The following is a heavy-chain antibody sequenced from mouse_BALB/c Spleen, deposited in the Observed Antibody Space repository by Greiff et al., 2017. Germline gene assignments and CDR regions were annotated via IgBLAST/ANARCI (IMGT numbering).Heavy chain of an antibody. CDR1: GYTFTNYW. CDR2: IYPGGGYT. V-gene: IGHV1-63*02. D-gene: IGHD1-1*01. CDR3: ARGYGSSYGYFDV. J-gene: IGHJ1*01. Sequence: VQLQQSGAELVRPGTSVKISCKASGYTFTNYWLGWVKQRPGHGLEWIGDIYPGGGYTNYNEKFKGKATLTADTTSSTAYMQLSSLTSEDSAVYFCARGYGSSYGYFDVWGAGTTVTVSS.